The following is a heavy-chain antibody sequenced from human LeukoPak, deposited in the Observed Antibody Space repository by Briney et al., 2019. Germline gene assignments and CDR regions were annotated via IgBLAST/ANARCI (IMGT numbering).Heavy chain of an antibody. Sequence: GGSLTLSCAASGFTFSSYAMSWVREAPARGLEWVAVIWYDGSNKYYADSVKGRFTISRDNPKNTLYLQMNSLRAEDTAVYFCARGELGDRSGFAHFDSWGQGTLVTVSS. V-gene: IGHV3-33*01. J-gene: IGHJ4*02. CDR2: IWYDGSNK. CDR1: GFTFSSYA. D-gene: IGHD3-22*01. CDR3: ARGELGDRSGFAHFDS.